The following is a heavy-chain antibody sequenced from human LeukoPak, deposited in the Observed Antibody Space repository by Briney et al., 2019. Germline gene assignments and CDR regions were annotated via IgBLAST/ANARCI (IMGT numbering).Heavy chain of an antibody. V-gene: IGHV1-2*02. CDR2: INPNSGGT. J-gene: IGHJ4*02. CDR1: GYTFTGYY. D-gene: IGHD2-2*01. CDR3: ARASDCSSTSCYAFDY. Sequence: ASVKVSCKASGYTFTGYYMHWVRQAPGQGLEWMGWINPNSGGTNYAQKFQGRVTMTRDTSISTAYMELSRLRSDDTAVYYCARASDCSSTSCYAFDYWGQGTLVTVSS.